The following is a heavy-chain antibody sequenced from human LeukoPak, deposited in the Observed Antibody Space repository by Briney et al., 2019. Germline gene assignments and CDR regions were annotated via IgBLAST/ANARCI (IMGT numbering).Heavy chain of an antibody. CDR3: ASSDYYDSSGYSFDY. CDR1: GGSVSSGSYY. CDR2: IHYSGST. Sequence: PSETLSLTCTVSGGSVSSGSYYWSWIRQPPGKGLEWIGYIHYSGSTNYNPSLKSRVTILVDTSKNQFSLKLTSVTAVDTAVYSCASSDYYDSSGYSFDYWGQGTLVIVSS. V-gene: IGHV4-61*01. J-gene: IGHJ4*02. D-gene: IGHD3-22*01.